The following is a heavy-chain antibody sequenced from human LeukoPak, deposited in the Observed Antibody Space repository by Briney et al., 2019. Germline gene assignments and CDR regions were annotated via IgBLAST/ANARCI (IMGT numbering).Heavy chain of an antibody. CDR3: ARASSDYSYYMDV. J-gene: IGHJ6*03. D-gene: IGHD3-22*01. CDR1: GGSISSGSYY. CDR2: IYTSGST. V-gene: IGHV4-61*02. Sequence: PSETLSLTCTVSGGSISSGSYYWSWIRQPAGKGLEWIGRIYTSGSTNYNPSLKSRVTISVDTSKNQFSLKLSSVTAADTAVYYCARASSDYSYYMDVWGKGTTVTVSS.